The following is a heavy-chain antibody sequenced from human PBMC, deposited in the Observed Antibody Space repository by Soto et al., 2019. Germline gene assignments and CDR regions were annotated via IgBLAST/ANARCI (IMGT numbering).Heavy chain of an antibody. CDR3: ARDNPRYCTGGSCYSGSRSFDY. J-gene: IGHJ4*02. CDR1: GASISNYY. D-gene: IGHD2-15*01. CDR2: IYNSGST. V-gene: IGHV4-59*01. Sequence: SETLSLTCSVSGASISNYYWTWIRQPPGKGLEWIGYIYNSGSTNHNPSLKSRVTISVDTSKNQFSLKLTSVTAADTAVYYCARDNPRYCTGGSCYSGSRSFDYWGQGTLVTVSS.